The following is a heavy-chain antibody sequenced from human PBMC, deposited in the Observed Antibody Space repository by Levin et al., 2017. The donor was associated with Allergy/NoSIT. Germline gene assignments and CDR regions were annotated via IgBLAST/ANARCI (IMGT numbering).Heavy chain of an antibody. D-gene: IGHD2-2*01. CDR2: TSDSGGST. J-gene: IGHJ6*02. CDR3: AKDVSAVPAANYYYAMDV. V-gene: IGHV3-23*01. CDR1: GFTFSNYA. Sequence: PGGSLRLSCAASGFTFSNYAMNWVRQAPGKGLEWVSGTSDSGGSTYYADSVKGRFTISRDNSKNTLYLQVNSLRAEDTALYYCAKDVSAVPAANYYYAMDVWGQGTTVTVSS.